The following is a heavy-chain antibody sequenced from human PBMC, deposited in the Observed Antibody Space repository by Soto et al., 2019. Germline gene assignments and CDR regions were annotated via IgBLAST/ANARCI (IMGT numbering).Heavy chain of an antibody. CDR3: ARDRNSYDSSASYLYFDY. D-gene: IGHD3-22*01. V-gene: IGHV4-30-4*01. CDR1: GGSISSGDYY. Sequence: SETLSLTCTVSGGSISSGDYYWSWIRQAPGQGLEWIGYNYYSGSTYYNPSLKSRLTITLYTAKNQFSLTLSSVTAADTAVYYCARDRNSYDSSASYLYFDYWGQGTLVTVSS. CDR2: NYYSGST. J-gene: IGHJ4*02.